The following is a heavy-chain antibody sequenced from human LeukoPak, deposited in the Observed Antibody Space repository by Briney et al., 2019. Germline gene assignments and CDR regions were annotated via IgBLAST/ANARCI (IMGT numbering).Heavy chain of an antibody. CDR1: GLTVSSNY. CDR3: ARRPVTTDYWYFDL. V-gene: IGHV3-66*04. D-gene: IGHD4-17*01. CDR2: IYSGGST. Sequence: PGGSLRLSCAASGLTVSSNYMSWVRQAPGKGLEWVSVIYSGGSTNFADPVKGRFTISRDNSKNTLYLQMNSLRAEDTAVYYCARRPVTTDYWYFDLWGRGALVTVSS. J-gene: IGHJ2*01.